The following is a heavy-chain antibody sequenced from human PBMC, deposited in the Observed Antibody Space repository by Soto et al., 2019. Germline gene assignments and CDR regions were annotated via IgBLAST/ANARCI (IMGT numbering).Heavy chain of an antibody. D-gene: IGHD6-13*01. J-gene: IGHJ4*02. Sequence: XESLRLSCAASGFTFSSYATSWVRQAPGKGLEWVSAISGIGGSTYYADSVKGRFTISRDNSKNTLYLQMNSLRAEDTAVYYCAKVTSGIAAAGYFDYCGQGTLVTVSS. V-gene: IGHV3-23*01. CDR2: ISGIGGST. CDR1: GFTFSSYA. CDR3: AKVTSGIAAAGYFDY.